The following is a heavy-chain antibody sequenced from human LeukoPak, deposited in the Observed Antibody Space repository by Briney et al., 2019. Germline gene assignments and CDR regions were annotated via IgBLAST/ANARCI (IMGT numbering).Heavy chain of an antibody. CDR1: GFTFSSYG. CDR3: ARALQWDWIYYYYGMDV. D-gene: IGHD1-26*01. V-gene: IGHV3-33*01. CDR2: IWYDGSNK. Sequence: GGSLRLSCAASGFTFSSYGMHWVRQAPGKGLEWVAVIWYDGSNKYYADSVKGRFTISRDNSKNTLYLQMNSLRAEDTAVYYCARALQWDWIYYYYGMDVWGQGTTVTVSS. J-gene: IGHJ6*02.